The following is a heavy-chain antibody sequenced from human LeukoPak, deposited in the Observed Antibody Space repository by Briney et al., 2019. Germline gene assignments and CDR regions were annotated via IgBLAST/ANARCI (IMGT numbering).Heavy chain of an antibody. J-gene: IGHJ6*03. Sequence: ASVKVSCKASGYSFTTYDINWVRQATGQGLEWTGWMNPNSGNTGYAQKFQGRVTMTRNTSISTAYMELSSLRSEDTAVYYCARVYSSGWYYHYYYYMDVWGKGTTVTVSS. CDR1: GYSFTTYD. V-gene: IGHV1-8*01. CDR2: MNPNSGNT. CDR3: ARVYSSGWYYHYYYYMDV. D-gene: IGHD6-19*01.